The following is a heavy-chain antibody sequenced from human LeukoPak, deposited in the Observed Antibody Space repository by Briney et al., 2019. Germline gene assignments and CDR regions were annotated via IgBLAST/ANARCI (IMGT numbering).Heavy chain of an antibody. CDR2: IGGIGAST. V-gene: IGHV3-23*01. Sequence: GGSLRLSCAASGFTFSSHAMNWVRQAPGKGLEWVSSIGGIGASTYYADSVKGRFTISRDNSYNTLYLQMNSLRVDDTAVYYCAKRNMTYWGQGTLVTVSS. CDR3: AKRNMTY. D-gene: IGHD2/OR15-2a*01. J-gene: IGHJ4*02. CDR1: GFTFSSHA.